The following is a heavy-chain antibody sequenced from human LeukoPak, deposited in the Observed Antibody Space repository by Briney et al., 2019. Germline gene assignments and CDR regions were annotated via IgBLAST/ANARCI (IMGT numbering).Heavy chain of an antibody. V-gene: IGHV3-64*01. Sequence: GGSLRLCCAASGFTFSTYAMHWVRQTPGKGLEYVSAISTNGGGTYYANSVKGRFTISRDNSKNTLYLQMGSLRAEDMAVYYCARYCSGVSCYSGYDYWGQGTLVTVSS. CDR3: ARYCSGVSCYSGYDY. J-gene: IGHJ4*02. CDR2: ISTNGGGT. CDR1: GFTFSTYA. D-gene: IGHD2-15*01.